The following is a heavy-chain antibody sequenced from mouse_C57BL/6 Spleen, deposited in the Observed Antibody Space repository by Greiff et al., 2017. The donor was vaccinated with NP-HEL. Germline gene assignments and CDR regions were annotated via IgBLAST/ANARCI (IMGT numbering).Heavy chain of an antibody. J-gene: IGHJ3*01. CDR3: ARYPYGYDGAWFAH. CDR1: GYTFTSYW. V-gene: IGHV1-52*01. D-gene: IGHD2-2*01. CDR2: IDPSDSET. Sequence: QVQLQQPGAELVRPGSSVKLSCKASGYTFTSYWMHWVKQRPIQGLEWIGNIDPSDSETHYNQKFKDKATLTVDKSSSTAYMQLSSLTSEDSAVYYCARYPYGYDGAWFAHWGQGTLVTVSA.